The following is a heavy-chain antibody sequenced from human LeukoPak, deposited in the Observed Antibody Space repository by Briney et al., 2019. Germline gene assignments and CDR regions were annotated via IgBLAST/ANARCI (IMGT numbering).Heavy chain of an antibody. D-gene: IGHD2-15*01. V-gene: IGHV1-2*02. J-gene: IGHJ6*03. CDR2: INPNSGGT. CDR3: ARDLTGHCSGGSCYPNYYMDV. Sequence: ASVKVSCKASGYTFTGYYMHWVRQAPGQGLEWMGWINPNSGGTNYAQKFQGRVTMTRDTSISTAYMELSRLRSDDTAVYYCARDLTGHCSGGSCYPNYYMDVWGKGTTVTISS. CDR1: GYTFTGYY.